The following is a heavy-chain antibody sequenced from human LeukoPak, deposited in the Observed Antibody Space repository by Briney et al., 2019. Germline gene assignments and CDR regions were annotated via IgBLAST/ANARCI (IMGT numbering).Heavy chain of an antibody. CDR3: ARIGYSSSSNDW. Sequence: GGSLRLSCAASGFTFDNYAMHWVRQAPGKGLEWVLVIGWNSGNIAYVDSVKGRFTISRDNAKNSLYLQVNSQRAEDTAIYYCARIGYSSSSNDWWGQGTLVTVSS. J-gene: IGHJ4*02. CDR1: GFTFDNYA. V-gene: IGHV3-9*01. D-gene: IGHD6-6*01. CDR2: IGWNSGNI.